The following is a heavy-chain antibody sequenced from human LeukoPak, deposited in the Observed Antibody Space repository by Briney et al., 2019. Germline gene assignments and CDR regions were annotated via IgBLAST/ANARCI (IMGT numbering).Heavy chain of an antibody. CDR2: ISSSSSTI. D-gene: IGHD4/OR15-4a*01. J-gene: IGHJ6*03. V-gene: IGHV3-48*04. CDR3: ARDKALNDYMDV. Sequence: GGSLRLSYAASGFTFSSYSMNWVRQAPGKGLEWVSYISSSSSTIYYADSVKGRFTISRDNAKNSLYLQMNSLRAEDTAVYYCARDKALNDYMDVWGKGTTVTVSS. CDR1: GFTFSSYS.